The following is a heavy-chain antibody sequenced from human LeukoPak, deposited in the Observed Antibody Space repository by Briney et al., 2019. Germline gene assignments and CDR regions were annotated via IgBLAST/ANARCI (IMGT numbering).Heavy chain of an antibody. D-gene: IGHD3-10*01. J-gene: IGHJ6*02. CDR1: GFTFSSYG. V-gene: IGHV3-30*18. CDR3: AKDQIGFGELLRTYYYYYYGMDV. Sequence: GGSLRLSCAASGFTFSSYGMHWVRQAPGKGLEWVAVISYDGSNKYYADSVKGRFTISRDNSKNTLYLQMNSLRAEDTAVYYCAKDQIGFGELLRTYYYYYYGMDVWGQGTTVTVSS. CDR2: ISYDGSNK.